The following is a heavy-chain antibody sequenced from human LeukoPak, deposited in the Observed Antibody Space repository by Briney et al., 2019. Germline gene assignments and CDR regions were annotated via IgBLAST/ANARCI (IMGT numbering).Heavy chain of an antibody. D-gene: IGHD2-15*01. Sequence: SGPALVKPTQTLTLTCTFSVFSLTTPQMCVTWIRQPPAKSLEWLARIDCDDYKFYIPSLMTRLTISKYTLKNQLVLRMTNMEPVDTGKYYCARMTPDSPSFDCWGQGVLITVSP. J-gene: IGHJ4*02. CDR2: IDCDDYK. CDR3: ARMTPDSPSFDC. V-gene: IGHV2-70*17. CDR1: VFSLTTPQMC.